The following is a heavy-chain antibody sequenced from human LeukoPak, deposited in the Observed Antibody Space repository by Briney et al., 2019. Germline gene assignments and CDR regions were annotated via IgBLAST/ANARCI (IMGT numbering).Heavy chain of an antibody. CDR3: ARGLKGNNWFDP. J-gene: IGHJ5*02. V-gene: IGHV1-2*02. CDR1: GYTFTGYY. Sequence: ASVKVSCKASGYTFTGYYMHWVRQAPGQGLEWMGWINPNSGGTNYTQKFQGRVTMTRDTSISTAYMELSRLRSDDTAVYYCARGLKGNNWFDPWDQGTLVTVSS. CDR2: INPNSGGT.